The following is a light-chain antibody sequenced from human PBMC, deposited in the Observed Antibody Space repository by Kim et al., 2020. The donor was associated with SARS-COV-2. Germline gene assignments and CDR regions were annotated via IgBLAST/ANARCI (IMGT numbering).Light chain of an antibody. CDR3: LQYNKWPLT. CDR1: QSVTNK. J-gene: IGKJ4*01. CDR2: DTS. V-gene: IGKV3-15*01. Sequence: GSPGERATLSCRASQSVTNKLAWYQQKPGQAPRLLVYDTSTRATAFPARFSGSGSGTEFTLTISSLQSEDFAVYYCLQYNKWPLTFGGGTKVDIK.